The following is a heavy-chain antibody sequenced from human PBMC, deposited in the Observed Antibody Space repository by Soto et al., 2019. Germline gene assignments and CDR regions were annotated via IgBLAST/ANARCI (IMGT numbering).Heavy chain of an antibody. Sequence: GGSLRLSCAASGFTFSSYWMHWVRQAPGKGLVWVSRINSDGSSTSYADSVKGRFTISRDNAKNKLYLQMNSLGAEDTAVYYCARCSAYGSGSYYSSAPDYWGQGTLVTVSS. CDR2: INSDGSST. V-gene: IGHV3-74*01. CDR3: ARCSAYGSGSYYSSAPDY. D-gene: IGHD3-10*01. J-gene: IGHJ4*02. CDR1: GFTFSSYW.